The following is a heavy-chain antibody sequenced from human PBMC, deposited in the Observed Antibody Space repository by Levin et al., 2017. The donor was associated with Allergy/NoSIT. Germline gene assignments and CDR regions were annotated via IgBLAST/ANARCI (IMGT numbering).Heavy chain of an antibody. CDR1: GFTFSTYW. D-gene: IGHD5-24*01. Sequence: PGGSLRLSCEASGFTFSTYWMHWVRQGPGKGLVWVSRIRSDGRSISYADSVKGRFTISRDNAKNTLYLQMNSLRAEDTAVYYCARDPDRDAYSNFEDWGQGTLVTVSS. CDR3: ARDPDRDAYSNFED. V-gene: IGHV3-74*01. CDR2: IRSDGRSI. J-gene: IGHJ4*02.